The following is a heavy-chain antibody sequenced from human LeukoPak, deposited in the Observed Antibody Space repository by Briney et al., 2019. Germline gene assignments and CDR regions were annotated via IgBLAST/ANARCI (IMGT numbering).Heavy chain of an antibody. V-gene: IGHV1-69*01. CDR3: ARAESYCSGGSCYFSGLYY. CDR1: GGTFSRHT. D-gene: IGHD2-15*01. CDR2: IIPIFGTA. Sequence: GASVKVSCKASGGTFSRHTISWVRQAPGQGLEWMGGIIPIFGTANYAQKFQGRVTITADESTSTAYMELSSLRSEDTAVYYCARAESYCSGGSCYFSGLYYWGQGTLVTVSS. J-gene: IGHJ4*02.